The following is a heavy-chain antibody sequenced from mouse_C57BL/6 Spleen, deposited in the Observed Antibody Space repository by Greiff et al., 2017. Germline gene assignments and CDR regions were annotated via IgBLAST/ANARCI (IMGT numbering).Heavy chain of an antibody. Sequence: EVKLLESGPGLVKPSQSLSLTCSVTGYSITSGYYWNWIRQFPGNKLEWMGYISYDGSNNYNPSLKNRISITRDTSTNQFFLKLNSVTTEDTATYYCAREGDYGSSYVHYAMDYWGQGTSVTVSS. D-gene: IGHD1-1*01. CDR3: AREGDYGSSYVHYAMDY. V-gene: IGHV3-6*01. J-gene: IGHJ4*01. CDR1: GYSITSGYY. CDR2: ISYDGSN.